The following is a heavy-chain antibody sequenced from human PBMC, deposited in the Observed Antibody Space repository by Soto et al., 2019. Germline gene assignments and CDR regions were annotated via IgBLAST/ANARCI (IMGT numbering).Heavy chain of an antibody. CDR1: GGSISSSSYY. CDR3: ARRIAAAGTYYYYYGMDV. V-gene: IGHV4-39*01. CDR2: IYYSGST. Sequence: SETLSLTCTVSGGSISSSSYYWGWIRQPPGKGLEWIGSIYYSGSTYYNPSLKSRVTISVDTSKNQFSLKLSSVTAADTAVYYCARRIAAAGTYYYYYGMDVWGQGTTVTVSS. J-gene: IGHJ6*02. D-gene: IGHD6-13*01.